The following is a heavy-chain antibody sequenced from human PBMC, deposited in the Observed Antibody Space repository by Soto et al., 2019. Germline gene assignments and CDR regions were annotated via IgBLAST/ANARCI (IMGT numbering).Heavy chain of an antibody. V-gene: IGHV1-69*06. CDR1: GGTFSSYA. D-gene: IGHD6-6*01. CDR3: ARGDLYSSSSGWGADAFDI. CDR2: IIPIFGKA. J-gene: IGHJ3*02. Sequence: QVQLVQSGAEVKKPGSSVKVSCKASGGTFSSYAISWVRQAPGQGLEWLGGIIPIFGKANYAQKFQGRGTITADKSPSTDYMELSSLRSEDTAVYYCARGDLYSSSSGWGADAFDIWGQGTMVTVSS.